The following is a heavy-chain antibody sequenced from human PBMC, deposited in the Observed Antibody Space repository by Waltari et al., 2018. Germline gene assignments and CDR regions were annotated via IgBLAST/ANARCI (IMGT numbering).Heavy chain of an antibody. V-gene: IGHV3-30-3*01. J-gene: IGHJ3*02. Sequence: QVQLVESGGGVVQPGRSLRLSCAASGFTFSSYAMHWVRQAPGKGLEWVAVISYDGSNKYYADSVKGRFTISRDNSKNTLYLQMNSLRAEDTAVYYCAKDWRWEQLVYGFNIWGQGTMVTVSS. D-gene: IGHD3-3*01. CDR2: ISYDGSNK. CDR1: GFTFSSYA. CDR3: AKDWRWEQLVYGFNI.